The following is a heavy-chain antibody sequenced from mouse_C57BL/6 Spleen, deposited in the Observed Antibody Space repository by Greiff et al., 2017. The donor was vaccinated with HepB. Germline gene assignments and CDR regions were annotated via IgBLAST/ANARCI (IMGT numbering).Heavy chain of an antibody. CDR3: ARGDGNYCYCDY. CDR1: GYAFSSSW. V-gene: IGHV1-82*01. J-gene: IGHJ2*01. D-gene: IGHD2-1*01. Sequence: VQLQQSGPELVKPGASVKISCKASGYAFSSSWMNWVKQRPGKGLEWIGRIYPGDGDTNYNGKFKGKATLTADKSSSTAYMQLSSLTSEDSAVYFCARGDGNYCYCDYWGQGTTLTVSS. CDR2: IYPGDGDT.